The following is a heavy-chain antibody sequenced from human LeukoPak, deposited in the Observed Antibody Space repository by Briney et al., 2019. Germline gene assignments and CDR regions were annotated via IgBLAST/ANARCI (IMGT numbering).Heavy chain of an antibody. CDR2: ISGSGGST. Sequence: GGSLRLSCAASGFTFSSYAMSWVRQAPGKGLEWVSGISGSGGSTYCADSVKGRFTISRDNSKNTLYLQMNSLRAEDTAVYYCAKAQGYGGNSGIDYWGQGTLVTVSS. CDR3: AKAQGYGGNSGIDY. CDR1: GFTFSSYA. J-gene: IGHJ4*02. V-gene: IGHV3-23*01. D-gene: IGHD4-23*01.